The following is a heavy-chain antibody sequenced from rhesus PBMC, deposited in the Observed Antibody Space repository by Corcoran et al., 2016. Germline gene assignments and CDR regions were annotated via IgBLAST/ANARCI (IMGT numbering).Heavy chain of an antibody. CDR1: GFTFSSYG. V-gene: IGHV3S5*01. J-gene: IGHJ3*01. CDR3: TRYSWTFDAFDF. D-gene: IGHD1-1-1*01. CDR2: ISYTGGST. Sequence: EVQLVETGGGLVQHGGSLRLSCAASGFTFSSYGMSWVRQAPGKGLDGVSGISYTGGSTYYADSVKGRFTIPRDNSKNTLSLQMNSLRAEDTAVYYCTRYSWTFDAFDFWGQGLRVTVSS.